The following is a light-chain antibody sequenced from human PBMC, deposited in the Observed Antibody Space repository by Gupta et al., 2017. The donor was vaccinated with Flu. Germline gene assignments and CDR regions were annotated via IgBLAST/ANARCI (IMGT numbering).Light chain of an antibody. CDR1: TSNMGSNE. CDR3: GAWGSSRSAGGGV. V-gene: IGLV1-51*02. J-gene: IGLJ3*02. CDR2: ENN. Sequence: GWVSTSNMGSNEVAWYQQLPGTAPKLPIYENNRVPPGIPDRFAGPKSGTSATLGITRARTGDEDDYYWGAWGSSRSAGGGVFGGGTKLTVL.